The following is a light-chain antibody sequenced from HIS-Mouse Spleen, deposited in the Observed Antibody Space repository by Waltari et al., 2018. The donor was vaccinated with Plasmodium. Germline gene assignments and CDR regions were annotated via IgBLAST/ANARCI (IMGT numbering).Light chain of an antibody. V-gene: IGKV4-1*01. CDR2: WAS. CDR1: QSVLYSSNNKNY. J-gene: IGKJ2*01. Sequence: DIVMTQSPDSLAASMGERATINCQSSQSVLYSSNNKNYLAWYQQKPGNPPKLLIYWASTLESGVPERFSGSGSGTDFTLTISSLQAEDVAVYYCQQYYSTPYTFGQGTKLEIK. CDR3: QQYYSTPYT.